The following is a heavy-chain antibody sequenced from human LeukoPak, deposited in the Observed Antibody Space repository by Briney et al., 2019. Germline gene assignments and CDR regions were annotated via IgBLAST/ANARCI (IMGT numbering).Heavy chain of an antibody. J-gene: IGHJ6*02. CDR1: GGTFSSYA. Sequence: SVKVSCKASGGTFSSYAISWVRRARGQGLEWMGKIIPILGIANYAQKFQGRVTITADKSTSTAYMELSSLRSEDTAVYYCAREGVVTTYHYYYYGMDVWGQGTTVTVSS. CDR2: IIPILGIA. D-gene: IGHD3-3*01. CDR3: AREGVVTTYHYYYYGMDV. V-gene: IGHV1-69*04.